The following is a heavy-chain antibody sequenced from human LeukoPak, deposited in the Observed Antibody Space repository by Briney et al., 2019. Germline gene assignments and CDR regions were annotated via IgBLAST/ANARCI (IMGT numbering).Heavy chain of an antibody. CDR1: GGTFSSYA. Sequence: SVKVSCKASGGTFSSYAISWVRQAPGQGLEWMGGIIPIFGTANYAQKFQGRVTITADKSTSTAYMELSSLRSEDTAVYYCAREEWNLQYSGYDWTYYFDYWGQGTLVTVPS. J-gene: IGHJ4*02. CDR2: IIPIFGTA. V-gene: IGHV1-69*06. CDR3: AREEWNLQYSGYDWTYYFDY. D-gene: IGHD5-12*01.